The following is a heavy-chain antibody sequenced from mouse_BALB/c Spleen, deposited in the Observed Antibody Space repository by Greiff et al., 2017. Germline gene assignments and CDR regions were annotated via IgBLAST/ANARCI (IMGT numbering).Heavy chain of an antibody. CDR1: GYAFTNYL. CDR3: ARRGAYYGYDGAY. D-gene: IGHD2-9*01. CDR2: INPGSGGT. J-gene: IGHJ3*01. V-gene: IGHV1-54*01. Sequence: QVQLQQSGAELVRPGTSVKVSCKASGYAFTNYLIEWVKQRPGQGLEWIGVINPGSGGTNYNERFKGKATLTADKSSSTAYMQLSSLTSDDSAVYFCARRGAYYGYDGAYWGQGTLVTVSA.